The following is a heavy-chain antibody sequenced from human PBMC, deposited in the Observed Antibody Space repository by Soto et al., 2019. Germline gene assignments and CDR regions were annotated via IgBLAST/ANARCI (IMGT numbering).Heavy chain of an antibody. V-gene: IGHV3-23*01. CDR3: TKDMGDGYNIYYYYGMDV. CDR2: LSGSGGST. Sequence: EVPLLESGGGLVQPGGSLRLSCVASGFSFSRYAMRWVRQAPGKGLEWVSALSGSGGSTHYADSVKGRFTISRDNSKNTLYLQKNSLRAEDTAVYYCTKDMGDGYNIYYYYGMDVWGQGTMVTVSS. CDR1: GFSFSRYA. D-gene: IGHD5-12*01. J-gene: IGHJ6*02.